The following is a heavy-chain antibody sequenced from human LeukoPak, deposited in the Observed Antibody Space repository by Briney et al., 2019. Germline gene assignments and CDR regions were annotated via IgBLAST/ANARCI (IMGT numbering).Heavy chain of an antibody. V-gene: IGHV4-59*01. D-gene: IGHD4-11*01. CDR3: ARVPADYSSYYYYYYVDV. CDR2: IYYSGST. Sequence: PGGSLRLSCAASGFTFNSYSMNWVRQAPGKGLEWIGYIYYSGSTNYNPSLKSRVTISVDTSKNQFSLKLSSVTAADTAVYYCARVPADYSSYYYYYYVDVWGKGTTVTVSS. CDR1: GFTFNSYS. J-gene: IGHJ6*03.